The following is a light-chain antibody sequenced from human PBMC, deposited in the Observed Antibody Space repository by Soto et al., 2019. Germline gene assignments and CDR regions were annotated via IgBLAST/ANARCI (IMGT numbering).Light chain of an antibody. Sequence: QSVLTQAASVAGSPGQSITISCTGSSSDVGGYNYVSWYQQHPGKAPKLIIYAVSNRPSGVSNRFSGSKSGNTATLTISGLQAEDEADYYCCSYTVSGTYVFXTGTKVTVL. V-gene: IGLV2-14*01. J-gene: IGLJ1*01. CDR3: CSYTVSGTYV. CDR2: AVS. CDR1: SSDVGGYNY.